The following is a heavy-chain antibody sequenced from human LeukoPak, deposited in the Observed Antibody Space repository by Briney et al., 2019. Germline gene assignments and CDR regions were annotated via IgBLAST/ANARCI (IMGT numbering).Heavy chain of an antibody. CDR2: IYNSGST. V-gene: IGHV4-59*01. CDR3: ARGRITIFGVVTPHFDY. D-gene: IGHD3-3*01. CDR1: RGSISSYY. J-gene: IGHJ4*02. Sequence: SETLSLTCTASRGSISSYYWTWIRQPPGKGLEWIGYIYNSGSTNYNPSLKSRVTISVDTSKNQFSLKLSSVTAADTAVYYCARGRITIFGVVTPHFDYWGQGTLVTVSS.